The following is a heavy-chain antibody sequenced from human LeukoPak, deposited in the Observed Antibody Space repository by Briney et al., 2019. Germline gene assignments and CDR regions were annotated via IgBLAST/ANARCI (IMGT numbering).Heavy chain of an antibody. Sequence: GGSLRLSCAASGFTFSSYSMNWVRQAPGKGLEWVSYISSSSSTIYYADSVKGRFTISRDNSKNTLYLQMNSLRAEDTAVYYCAKDRGSSWPTVPDYWGQGTLVTVSS. CDR2: ISSSSSTI. CDR3: AKDRGSSWPTVPDY. V-gene: IGHV3-48*01. CDR1: GFTFSSYS. J-gene: IGHJ4*02. D-gene: IGHD6-13*01.